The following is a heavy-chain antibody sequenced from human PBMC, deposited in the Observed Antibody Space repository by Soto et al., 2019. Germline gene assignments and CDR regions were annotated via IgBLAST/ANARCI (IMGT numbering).Heavy chain of an antibody. V-gene: IGHV6-1*01. CDR1: GDSVSSNSAA. CDR3: ARGSGIAARPRVGYYYMDV. Sequence: PSQTLSLTCAISGDSVSSNSAAWNWIRQSPSRGLEWLGRTYYRSKWYNDYAVSVKSRITINPDTSKNQFSLQLNSVTPEDTAVYYCARGSGIAARPRVGYYYMDVWGKGTTVTVSS. J-gene: IGHJ6*03. CDR2: TYYRSKWYN. D-gene: IGHD6-6*01.